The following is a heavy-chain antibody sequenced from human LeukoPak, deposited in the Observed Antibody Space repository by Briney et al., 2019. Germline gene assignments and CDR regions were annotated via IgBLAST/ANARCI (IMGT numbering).Heavy chain of an antibody. CDR1: GGSISSYY. CDR2: VHYSLSS. V-gene: IGHV4-59*01. Sequence: SETLSLTCTVSGGSISSYYWSWIRQPPGKGLEWIGNVHYSLSSNYSPSLESRVTISMDTSQRQFSLKLTSVTAADTAVYYCACYKIVERNFDFWGQGMLVTVSS. D-gene: IGHD5-24*01. J-gene: IGHJ4*02. CDR3: ACYKIVERNFDF.